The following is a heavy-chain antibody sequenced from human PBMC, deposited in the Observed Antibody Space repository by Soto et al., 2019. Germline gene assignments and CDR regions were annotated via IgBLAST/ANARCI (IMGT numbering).Heavy chain of an antibody. J-gene: IGHJ6*02. CDR1: GGSFSGYY. CDR3: ARGQLLELELRKNYYYYGMDV. Sequence: PSETLSLTCAVYGGSFSGYYWSWIRQPPGKGLEWIGEINHSGSTNYNPSLKSRVTISVDTSKNQFSLKLSSVTAADTAVYYCARGQLLELELRKNYYYYGMDVWGQGTTVTAP. V-gene: IGHV4-34*01. CDR2: INHSGST. D-gene: IGHD1-7*01.